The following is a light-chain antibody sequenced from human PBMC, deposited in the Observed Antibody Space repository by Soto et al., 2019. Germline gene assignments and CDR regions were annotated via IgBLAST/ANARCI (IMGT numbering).Light chain of an antibody. CDR3: QHYNSYSEA. J-gene: IGKJ1*01. CDR1: QTISSW. Sequence: DIQMTQSPSTLSGSVGDRVTITCRASQTISSWLAWYQQKPGKAPKLLIYEASTLKSGVPSRFSGSESGTEFTLTISSLQPADFATYYCQHYNSYSEAFGQGTKVDIK. CDR2: EAS. V-gene: IGKV1-5*03.